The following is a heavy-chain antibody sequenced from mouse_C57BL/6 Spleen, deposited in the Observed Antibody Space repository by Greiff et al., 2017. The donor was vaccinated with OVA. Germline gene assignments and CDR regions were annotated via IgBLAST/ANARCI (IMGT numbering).Heavy chain of an antibody. J-gene: IGHJ4*01. CDR3: AREEGAMDD. V-gene: IGHV1-82*01. CDR2: FYPGDGDT. CDR1: GYAFSSSW. Sequence: QVQLQQSGPELVKPGASVKISCKASGYAFSSSWMNWVKQRPGKGLEWIGRFYPGDGDTNYNGKFKGKATLTADNSSSTAYMQLSSLTSEDSAVYFCAREEGAMDDWGQGTSVTVSS.